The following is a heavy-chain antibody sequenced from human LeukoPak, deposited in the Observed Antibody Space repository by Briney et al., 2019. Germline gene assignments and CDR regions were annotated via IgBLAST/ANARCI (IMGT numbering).Heavy chain of an antibody. CDR3: AKDRDPLSSSGWPWASFDY. Sequence: PGGSQRLSCTASGFTFSNYALSWVRQAPGKGLEWVVSGSGANTYYADSVKGRFTISRDNSKNTVFLQMNSLRAEDTAVYYCAKDRDPLSSSGWPWASFDYWGQGIMVIVS. J-gene: IGHJ4*02. CDR2: SGSGANT. V-gene: IGHV3-23*01. D-gene: IGHD6-19*01. CDR1: GFTFSNYA.